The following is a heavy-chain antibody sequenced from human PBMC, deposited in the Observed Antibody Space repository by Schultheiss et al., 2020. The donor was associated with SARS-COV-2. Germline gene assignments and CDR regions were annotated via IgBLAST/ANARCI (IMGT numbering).Heavy chain of an antibody. Sequence: SETLSLTCTVSGGSISSGDYYWSWIRQPPGKGLEWIGYIYHSGSTYYNPSLKSRVTISVDRSKNQFSLKLSSVTAADTAVYYCARDPGYKVSSPHHNWFDPWGQGTLVTVSS. CDR1: GGSISSGDYY. J-gene: IGHJ5*02. V-gene: IGHV4-30-2*01. CDR3: ARDPGYKVSSPHHNWFDP. CDR2: IYHSGST. D-gene: IGHD2-2*02.